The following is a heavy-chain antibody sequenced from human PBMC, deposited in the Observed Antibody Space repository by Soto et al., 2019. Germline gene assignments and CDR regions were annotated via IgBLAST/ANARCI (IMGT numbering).Heavy chain of an antibody. CDR1: GFTFSSYS. CDR2: ISSSSSYI. V-gene: IGHV3-21*01. Sequence: EVQLVESGGGLVKPGGSLRLSCAASGFTFSSYSMNWVRQAPGKGLEWVSSISSSSSYIYYADSVKGRFTISRDNAKNSLYLQMNSLGAEDTAVYYCARVRSSSWYFDYWGQGTLVTVSS. CDR3: ARVRSSSWYFDY. D-gene: IGHD6-13*01. J-gene: IGHJ4*02.